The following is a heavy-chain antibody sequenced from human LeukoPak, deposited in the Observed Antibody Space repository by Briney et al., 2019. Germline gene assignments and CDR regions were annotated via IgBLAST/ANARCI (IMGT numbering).Heavy chain of an antibody. J-gene: IGHJ4*02. D-gene: IGHD6-25*01. CDR1: GFTFSRYG. Sequence: GRSLRLSCAASGFTFSRYGMHWVRQAPGKGLEWVAVISEDGSNKYYADSVKGRFTISRDTSKNTLYLQMNSLRAEDTALYYCAKDRAPIATAVAFDYWGQGTLVTVSS. CDR2: ISEDGSNK. V-gene: IGHV3-30*18. CDR3: AKDRAPIATAVAFDY.